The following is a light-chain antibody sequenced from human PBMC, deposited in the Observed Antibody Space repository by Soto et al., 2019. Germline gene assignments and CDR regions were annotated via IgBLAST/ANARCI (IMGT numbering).Light chain of an antibody. Sequence: QSALTQPASVSGSRGQSITISCTGTSSDVGTYNLVSWYQQHPGKAPKLMIYEGSKRPSGVSNRFSGSKSGNTASLTISGLQAEDEADYYCCSYAGISTFVVFGGGTKLTVL. V-gene: IGLV2-23*03. CDR1: SSDVGTYNL. CDR2: EGS. CDR3: CSYAGISTFVV. J-gene: IGLJ2*01.